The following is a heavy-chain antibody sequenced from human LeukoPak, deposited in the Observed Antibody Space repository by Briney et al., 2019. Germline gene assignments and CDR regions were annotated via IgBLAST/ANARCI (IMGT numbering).Heavy chain of an antibody. Sequence: GGSLRLSCAASGFTFSSCSMNWVRQAPGKGLEWVSSISSSSSYIYYADSVKGRFTISRDNAKNSLYLQMNSLRAEDTAVYYCARSPNWGWGSFDYWGQGTLVTVSS. V-gene: IGHV3-21*01. D-gene: IGHD7-27*01. CDR3: ARSPNWGWGSFDY. CDR2: ISSSSSYI. J-gene: IGHJ4*02. CDR1: GFTFSSCS.